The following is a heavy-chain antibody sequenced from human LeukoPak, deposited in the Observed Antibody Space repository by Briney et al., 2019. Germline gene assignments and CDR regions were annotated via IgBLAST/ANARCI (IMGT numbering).Heavy chain of an antibody. CDR3: ARLWVRGAKGDV. Sequence: SETLSLTCAVYGGSSSGYYWSWIRQPPGKGLEWIGEINHSGSTNYNPSLKSRVTISVDTSKNQFSLKLSSVTAADTAVYYCARLWVRGAKGDVWGKGTTVTVSS. J-gene: IGHJ6*04. V-gene: IGHV4-34*01. CDR1: GGSSSGYY. CDR2: INHSGST. D-gene: IGHD3-10*01.